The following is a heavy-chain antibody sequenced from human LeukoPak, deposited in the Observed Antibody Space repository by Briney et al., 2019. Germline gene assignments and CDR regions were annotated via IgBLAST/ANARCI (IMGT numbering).Heavy chain of an antibody. V-gene: IGHV3-43*02. Sequence: GGSLRHSCAASGFTFSSYSMNWVRQAPGKGLEWVSLISGDGGSTYYADSVKGRFTISRDNSKNSLYLQMNSLRTEDTALYYCAKDHSVLQWLGDFDYWGQGTLVTVSS. CDR2: ISGDGGST. D-gene: IGHD6-19*01. CDR1: GFTFSSYS. CDR3: AKDHSVLQWLGDFDY. J-gene: IGHJ4*02.